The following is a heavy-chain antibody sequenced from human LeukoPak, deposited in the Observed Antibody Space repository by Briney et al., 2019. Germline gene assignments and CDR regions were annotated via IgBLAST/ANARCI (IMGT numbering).Heavy chain of an antibody. D-gene: IGHD7-27*01. J-gene: IGHJ5*02. V-gene: IGHV4-59*04. Sequence: PSETLSLTCTVSGGSISSYYWSWIRQPPGGGLEWMGTVYYSRGTYYNPSLKSRVTVPVDTSKNQFSRELTSVTTADTAVYFCARVGHNSNWGTQWFDTWGQGTLVTVSS. CDR1: GGSISSYY. CDR2: VYYSRGT. CDR3: ARVGHNSNWGTQWFDT.